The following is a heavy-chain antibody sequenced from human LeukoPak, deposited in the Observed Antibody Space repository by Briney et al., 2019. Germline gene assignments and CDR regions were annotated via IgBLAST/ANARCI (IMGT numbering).Heavy chain of an antibody. CDR1: GYTFTTYY. CDR3: ARIGSASRAPFDY. V-gene: IGHV1-46*01. CDR2: MNPSGGST. Sequence: GASVKVSCKAFGYTFTTYYIHWVRQAPGQGLEWMGLMNPSGGSTTYAQEFQGRVTMTRDTSTSTVYMQLSSLRSDDTAVYYCARIGSASRAPFDYWGQGTLVTVSS. J-gene: IGHJ4*02.